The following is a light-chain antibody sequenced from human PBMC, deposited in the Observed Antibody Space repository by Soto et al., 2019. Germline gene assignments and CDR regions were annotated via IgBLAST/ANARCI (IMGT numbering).Light chain of an antibody. V-gene: IGKV1-39*01. J-gene: IGKJ1*01. CDR3: RQSYSMLTCR. CDR1: QSISSY. Sequence: EIQMTQSPSSLSASVGYRGTITCRAGQSISSYLNWYQQKPGKAPNLLIYAASSLQSGVPSRFSGSGSVTVFTPTLVALQPGGLATYYCRQSYSMLTCRVGQGTRV. CDR2: AAS.